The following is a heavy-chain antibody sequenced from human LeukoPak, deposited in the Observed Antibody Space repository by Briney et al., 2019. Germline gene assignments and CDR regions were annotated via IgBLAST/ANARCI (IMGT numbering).Heavy chain of an antibody. V-gene: IGHV3-30*18. Sequence: GGSLRLSCAASGFTFSSYGMHWVRQAPGKGLEWVAVISYDGSNKYYADSVKGRFSISRDNSRNTLYLQMNGLRAEVTAVYYCAKSLAAAGTTRFDYWGQGTLVTVSS. CDR2: ISYDGSNK. CDR3: AKSLAAAGTTRFDY. J-gene: IGHJ4*02. CDR1: GFTFSSYG. D-gene: IGHD6-13*01.